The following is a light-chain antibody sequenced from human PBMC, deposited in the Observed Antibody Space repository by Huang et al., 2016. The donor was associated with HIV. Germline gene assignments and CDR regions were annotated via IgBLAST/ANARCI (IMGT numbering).Light chain of an antibody. V-gene: IGKV2-28*01. Sequence: IVITQSPLSLPVTPGEPASISCRSSQSLLHSHGYNYLDWYLQKPGQAPQLLISLAANRASGVPDRFSGSGSVTDFTLKISRVEAEDVGVYFCMQALQTPRTFGQGTRLEMK. CDR3: MQALQTPRT. CDR2: LAA. CDR1: QSLLHSHGYNY. J-gene: IGKJ5*01.